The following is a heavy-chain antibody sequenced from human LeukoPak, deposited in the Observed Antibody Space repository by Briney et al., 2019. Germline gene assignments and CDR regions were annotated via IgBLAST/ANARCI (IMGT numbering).Heavy chain of an antibody. V-gene: IGHV3-23*01. CDR1: GFTFSSYA. CDR2: ISGSGGST. Sequence: GGSLRLSCAASGFTFSSYAMTWVRQAPGKGLEWVSVISGSGGSTYYADSVKGRFTISRDNSKNTLYLQMNSLRAEDTAVYYCAKDRYNYYDSSGYYGGPFQHWGQGALVTVSS. D-gene: IGHD3-22*01. CDR3: AKDRYNYYDSSGYYGGPFQH. J-gene: IGHJ1*01.